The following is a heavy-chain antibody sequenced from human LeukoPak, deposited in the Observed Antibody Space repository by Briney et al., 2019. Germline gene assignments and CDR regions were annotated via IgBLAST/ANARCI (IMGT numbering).Heavy chain of an antibody. CDR2: ISGSGGSI. D-gene: IGHD1-26*01. CDR1: GFTFSTYA. Sequence: PGGSLRLSCAASGFTFSTYAMNWVRQAPGKGLEWVSGISGSGGSIYYADSVKGRFTISRDNSKNTLYLQLNSLRAEDTAIYYCAKDHKANSGSATLFDFWGQGTLVTVSS. CDR3: AKDHKANSGSATLFDF. V-gene: IGHV3-23*01. J-gene: IGHJ4*02.